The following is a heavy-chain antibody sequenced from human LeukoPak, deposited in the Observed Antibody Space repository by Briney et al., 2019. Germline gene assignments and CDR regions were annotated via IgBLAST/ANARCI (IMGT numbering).Heavy chain of an antibody. D-gene: IGHD1-26*01. J-gene: IGHJ4*02. CDR1: GGSITSYY. Sequence: PSETLSLTCSVSGGSITSYYWSWIRQAAGKGLEWIGRIYTSGSTAYNPSLKSRVTMSVDTSKNQFSLKLYSVTAADTAVHYCARSGGSGTYYDGSFDYWGQGTLVTVSS. CDR2: IYTSGST. V-gene: IGHV4-4*07. CDR3: ARSGGSGTYYDGSFDY.